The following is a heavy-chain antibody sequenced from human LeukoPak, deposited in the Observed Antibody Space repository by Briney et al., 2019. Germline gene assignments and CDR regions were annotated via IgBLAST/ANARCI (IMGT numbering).Heavy chain of an antibody. CDR3: ARGVKQQLVLYYYYYMDV. Sequence: ASVKVSCKASGYTFTSYDINWVRQATGQGLEWMGWMNPNSGNTGYAQKFQGRVTITRNTSISTAYMELSSLRSEDTAVYYCARGVKQQLVLYYYYYMDVWGKGTTVTVSS. V-gene: IGHV1-8*03. D-gene: IGHD6-13*01. CDR2: MNPNSGNT. CDR1: GYTFTSYD. J-gene: IGHJ6*03.